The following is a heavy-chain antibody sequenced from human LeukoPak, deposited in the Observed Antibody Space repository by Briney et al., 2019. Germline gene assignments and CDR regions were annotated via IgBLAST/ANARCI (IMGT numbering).Heavy chain of an antibody. CDR3: ARAPITMIVVDYDY. J-gene: IGHJ4*02. D-gene: IGHD3-22*01. Sequence: ASVKVSCKASGYTFTSYGISWVRQAPGQGLEWMGWISAYNGNTNYAQKLQGRVTMTTDTSTSTAYMELRSLRSDDTAVYYCARAPITMIVVDYDYWGQGTLVTVSS. CDR2: ISAYNGNT. V-gene: IGHV1-18*01. CDR1: GYTFTSYG.